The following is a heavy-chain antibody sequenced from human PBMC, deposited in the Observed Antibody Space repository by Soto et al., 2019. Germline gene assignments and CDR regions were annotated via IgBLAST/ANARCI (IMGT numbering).Heavy chain of an antibody. V-gene: IGHV4-39*01. Sequence: QLQLQESGPGLVKPSETLSLTCTVSGGSISSSSYYWGWIRQPPGKGLEWIGSIYYSGSTYYNPSLKSRVTISVDTSKNQFSLKLSSVTAADTAVYYWARAPPPVYYGMDVWGQGTTVTVSS. J-gene: IGHJ6*02. CDR2: IYYSGST. CDR1: GGSISSSSYY. CDR3: ARAPPPVYYGMDV.